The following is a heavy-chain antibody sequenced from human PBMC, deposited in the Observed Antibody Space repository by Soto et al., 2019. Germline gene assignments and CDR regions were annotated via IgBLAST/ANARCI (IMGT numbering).Heavy chain of an antibody. J-gene: IGHJ4*02. V-gene: IGHV4-59*01. CDR3: ARMSRWNYYFDY. CDR2: IYYSGST. D-gene: IGHD1-7*01. CDR1: GGSISSYY. Sequence: SETLSLTCTVSGGSISSYYWSWIRQPPGKGLGWIGYIYYSGSTNYNPSLKSRVTISVDTSKNQFSLKLSSVTAADTAVYYCARMSRWNYYFDYWGQGTLVTVSS.